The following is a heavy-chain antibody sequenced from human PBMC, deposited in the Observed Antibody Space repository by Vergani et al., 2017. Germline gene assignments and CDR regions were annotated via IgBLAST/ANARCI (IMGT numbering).Heavy chain of an antibody. J-gene: IGHJ6*02. Sequence: EVQLVQSGAEVKKPGESLKISCKGSGYSFTSYWIGWVRQMPGKGLEWMGRIDPSDSYTNYSPSFQGHVTISADKSISTAYLQWSSLKASDTAMYYCARHVKSLAAAGYPNYYYYGMDVWGQGTTVTVSS. CDR3: ARHVKSLAAAGYPNYYYYGMDV. CDR2: IDPSDSYT. V-gene: IGHV5-10-1*01. D-gene: IGHD6-13*01. CDR1: GYSFTSYW.